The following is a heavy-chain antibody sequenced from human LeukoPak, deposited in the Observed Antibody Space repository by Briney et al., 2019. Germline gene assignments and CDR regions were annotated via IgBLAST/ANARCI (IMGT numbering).Heavy chain of an antibody. CDR3: ARDIAALVAANFDY. Sequence: ASVKVSCKAYGYIFTSYGISWVRQAPGQGLEWMGWISPYNGNTNSAQKLQGRVTMTTDTSTSTAYMELRNLRSDDTAVYYCARDIAALVAANFDYWGQGTLVTVSS. D-gene: IGHD6-6*01. CDR2: ISPYNGNT. CDR1: GYIFTSYG. V-gene: IGHV1-18*01. J-gene: IGHJ4*02.